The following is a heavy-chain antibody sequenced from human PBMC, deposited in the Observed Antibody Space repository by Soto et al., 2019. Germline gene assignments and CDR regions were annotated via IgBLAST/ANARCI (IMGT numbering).Heavy chain of an antibody. CDR2: ISYDGSNK. CDR3: ANDPPPVIAIVGATTAY. D-gene: IGHD1-26*01. J-gene: IGHJ4*02. CDR1: GFTFSSYG. V-gene: IGHV3-30*18. Sequence: QVQLVESGGGVVQPGRSLRLSCAASGFTFSSYGMHWVRQAPGKGLEWVAVISYDGSNKYYADSVKGRFTISRDNSKNPLYLQVNSLRAEDTAVYYCANDPPPVIAIVGATTAYWGQGTLVTVSS.